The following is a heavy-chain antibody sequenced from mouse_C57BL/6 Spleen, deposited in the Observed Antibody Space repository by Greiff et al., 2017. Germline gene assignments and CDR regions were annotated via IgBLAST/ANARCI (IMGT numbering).Heavy chain of an antibody. CDR2: INPNYGTT. CDR3: ARSELLRWGAY. J-gene: IGHJ3*01. Sequence: LVEPGASVKISCKASGYSFTDYNMNWVKQSNGKSLEWIGVINPNYGTTSYNQKFKGKATLTVDQSSSTAYMQLNSVTSEDSAVYCCARSELLRWGAYWGQGTLVTVSA. D-gene: IGHD1-1*01. V-gene: IGHV1-39*01. CDR1: GYSFTDYN.